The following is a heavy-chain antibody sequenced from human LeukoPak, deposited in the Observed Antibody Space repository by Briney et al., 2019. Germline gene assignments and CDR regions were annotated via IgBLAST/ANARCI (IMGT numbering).Heavy chain of an antibody. D-gene: IGHD3-16*02. Sequence: SETLSLTCTVSGDSISSYYWSWIRQPPGKGLEWIGYIYYSGSTSYNPSLKSRVTITVDTAKNQFSLKLTSVTAADTAVYYCARGLGELSFPFDYWGQGTLVTVSS. CDR1: GDSISSYY. CDR3: ARGLGELSFPFDY. J-gene: IGHJ4*02. CDR2: IYYSGST. V-gene: IGHV4-59*01.